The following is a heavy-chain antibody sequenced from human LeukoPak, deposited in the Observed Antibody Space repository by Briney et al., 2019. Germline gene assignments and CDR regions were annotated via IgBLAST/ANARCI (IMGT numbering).Heavy chain of an antibody. CDR1: GGSFSGYY. CDR3: ARSYYDYVWGSYQRYYFDY. D-gene: IGHD3-16*01. Sequence: KPSETLSLTCAVYGGSFSGYYWSWIRQPPGKGLEWIGEINHSGSTNYNPSLKSRVTISVDTSKNQLSLKLSSVTAADTAVYYCARSYYDYVWGSYQRYYFDYWGQGTLVTVSS. J-gene: IGHJ4*02. V-gene: IGHV4-34*01. CDR2: INHSGST.